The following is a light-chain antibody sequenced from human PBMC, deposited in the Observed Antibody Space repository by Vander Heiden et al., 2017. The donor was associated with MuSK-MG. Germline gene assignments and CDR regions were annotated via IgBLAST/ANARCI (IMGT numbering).Light chain of an antibody. CDR2: RID. V-gene: IGLV1-47*01. CDR3: AVWDDSLSGSWV. J-gene: IGLJ3*02. CDR1: SSNIGSII. Sequence: QSVLTQPPSASGTPAQRLTIACSGSSSNIGSIIVYWSHQLPGTATKLLIYRIDQRPSGVPDRFAGSKSGTSASLAISGLRSADEADYYCAVWDDSLSGSWVFGGGTKLTVL.